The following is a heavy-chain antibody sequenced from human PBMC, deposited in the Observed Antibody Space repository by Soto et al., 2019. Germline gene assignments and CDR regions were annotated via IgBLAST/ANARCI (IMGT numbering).Heavy chain of an antibody. CDR1: GFTFSSYA. V-gene: IGHV3-23*01. Sequence: EVQLLESGGGLVQPGGSLRLSCAASGFTFSSYAMSWVRQAPGKGLEWVSAISGSGGSTYYADSVKGRFTISRDNSKNTLYLQMNSLRAEDTAVYYCANGPLHCSGGSCYLPFDYWGQGTLVTVSS. CDR2: ISGSGGST. D-gene: IGHD2-15*01. CDR3: ANGPLHCSGGSCYLPFDY. J-gene: IGHJ4*02.